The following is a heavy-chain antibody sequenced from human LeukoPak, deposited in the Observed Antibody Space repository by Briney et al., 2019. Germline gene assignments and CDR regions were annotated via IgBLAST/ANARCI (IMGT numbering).Heavy chain of an antibody. CDR1: GFTFSSYS. V-gene: IGHV3-21*01. CDR2: ISSSSSYI. Sequence: TGGSLRLSCAASGFTFSSYSMNWFRQAPGKGLEWVPSISSSSSYIYYADSVKGRFTISRDNAKNSLYLQMNSLRAEDTAVYYCARARYSSSWYASYYGMDVWGQGTTVTVSS. CDR3: ARARYSSSWYASYYGMDV. D-gene: IGHD6-13*01. J-gene: IGHJ6*02.